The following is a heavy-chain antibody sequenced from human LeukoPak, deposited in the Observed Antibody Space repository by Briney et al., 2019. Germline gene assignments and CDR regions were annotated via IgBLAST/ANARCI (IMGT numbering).Heavy chain of an antibody. Sequence: KSSETLSLTCAVYGGSFSGYYWSWIRQPPGKGLEWIGEINHSGSTNYNPSLKSRVTISVDTSKNQFSLKLSSVTAADTAVYYCARMTTYYYDSSGYLAYWGQGTLVTVSS. D-gene: IGHD3-22*01. CDR2: INHSGST. CDR1: GGSFSGYY. J-gene: IGHJ4*02. V-gene: IGHV4-34*01. CDR3: ARMTTYYYDSSGYLAY.